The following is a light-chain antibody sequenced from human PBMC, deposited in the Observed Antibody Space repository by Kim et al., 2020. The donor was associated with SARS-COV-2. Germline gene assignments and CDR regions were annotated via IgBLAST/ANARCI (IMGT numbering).Light chain of an antibody. CDR3: QQYYSYPPLT. J-gene: IGKJ4*01. Sequence: AIRMTQSPSSLSASTGDRVTITCRASQGISSYLAWYQRKPGKAPKLLIYAASTLQSGVPSRFSGSGSGTDFTLTISCLQSEDFATYYCQQYYSYPPLTFGGGTKVDIK. V-gene: IGKV1-8*01. CDR1: QGISSY. CDR2: AAS.